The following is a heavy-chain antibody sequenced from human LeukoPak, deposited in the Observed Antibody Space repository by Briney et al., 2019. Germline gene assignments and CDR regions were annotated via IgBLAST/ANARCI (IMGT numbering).Heavy chain of an antibody. CDR3: ASGPRPATIAYYYMEV. CDR1: GFTFSSYA. D-gene: IGHD2-2*01. Sequence: PGASLRLSCAASGFTFSSYAMSWVRQAPGKGLEWVSAISGSGGSTYYADSVKGRFTISRDNSKNTLYLQMNSLRAEDTAVYYCASGPRPATIAYYYMEVWGEGTTVTVSS. CDR2: ISGSGGST. V-gene: IGHV3-23*01. J-gene: IGHJ6*03.